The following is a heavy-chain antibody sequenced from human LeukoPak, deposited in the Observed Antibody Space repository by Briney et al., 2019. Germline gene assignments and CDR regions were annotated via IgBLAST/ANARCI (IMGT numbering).Heavy chain of an antibody. CDR2: ISYDGSDK. J-gene: IGHJ6*03. Sequence: GGSLRLSCAASGFTFSNYRMHWVRQAPGKGLEWVAVISYDGSDKYYADSVKGRFTISRDNSKNTVYLQMISLRTEDTAVYYCARDSDYYMDVWGKGTTVTVSS. CDR3: ARDSDYYMDV. V-gene: IGHV3-30*04. CDR1: GFTFSNYR.